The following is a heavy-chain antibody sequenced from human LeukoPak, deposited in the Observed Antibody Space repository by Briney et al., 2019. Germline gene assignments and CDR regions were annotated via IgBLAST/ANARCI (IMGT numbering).Heavy chain of an antibody. V-gene: IGHV4-59*01. D-gene: IGHD4-17*01. J-gene: IGHJ4*02. CDR3: AKHDYGDPHFDY. Sequence: SETLSLTCAVYGGSFSGYYWSWIRQPPGKGLEWIGYIYYSGSTNYNPSLKSRVTISVDTSENQFSLKLSSVTAADTAVYYCAKHDYGDPHFDYWGQGTLVTVSS. CDR1: GGSFSGYY. CDR2: IYYSGST.